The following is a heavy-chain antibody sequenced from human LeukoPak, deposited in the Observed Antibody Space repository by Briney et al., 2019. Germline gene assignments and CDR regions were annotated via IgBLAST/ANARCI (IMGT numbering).Heavy chain of an antibody. CDR2: IYYSGST. Sequence: PSETLSLTCTVSGGSISSSSYYWGWIRQPPGKGLEWIGSIYYSGSTYYNPSLKSRVTISVDTSKNQFSLKLSSVTAADTAVYYCARLQAWFGPWGQGTLVTVSS. J-gene: IGHJ5*02. CDR3: ARLQAWFGP. V-gene: IGHV4-39*01. CDR1: GGSISSSSYY.